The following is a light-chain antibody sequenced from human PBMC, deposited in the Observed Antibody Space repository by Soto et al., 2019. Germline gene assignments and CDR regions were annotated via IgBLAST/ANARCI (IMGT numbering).Light chain of an antibody. CDR2: STD. CDR3: AACDDSLSGPV. CDR1: SSNIGTNY. J-gene: IGLJ2*01. Sequence: QSVLTQSPSASGTPGQRVTVSCSGSSSNIGTNYVYWYQQLPGTAPKVLIYSTDKRRSWVPDRCSGANYCTSASPAISGLRSEDDDDYYWAACDDSLSGPVFGGGTKVTVL. V-gene: IGLV1-47*01.